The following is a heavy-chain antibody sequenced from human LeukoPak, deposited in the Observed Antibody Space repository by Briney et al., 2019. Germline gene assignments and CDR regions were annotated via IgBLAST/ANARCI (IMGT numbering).Heavy chain of an antibody. CDR2: ISYDGSNK. V-gene: IGHV3-30*18. CDR3: AKDIVVVPAAITYYYYCGMDV. J-gene: IGHJ6*02. D-gene: IGHD2-2*01. Sequence: GGSLRLSCAASGFTFSSYGMPWVRQAPGKGLEWVAVISYDGSNKYYADSVKGRFTISRDNSKNTLYLQMNSLRAEDTAVYYCAKDIVVVPAAITYYYYCGMDVWGQGTTVTVSS. CDR1: GFTFSSYG.